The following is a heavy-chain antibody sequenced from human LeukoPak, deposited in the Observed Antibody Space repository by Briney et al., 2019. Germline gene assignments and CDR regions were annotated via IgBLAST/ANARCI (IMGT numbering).Heavy chain of an antibody. J-gene: IGHJ5*02. V-gene: IGHV4-59*01. Sequence: SETLSLTCTVSGVSISTYYWNWIRQPPGKGLEWLGYISNTGTTIYNPSLKGRVTLSLNTSKNQFSLRLSSVTAADTAVYYCARGVRGYDWLLATTNWFDPWGQGTLVTVSS. CDR1: GVSISTYY. D-gene: IGHD3-9*01. CDR2: ISNTGTT. CDR3: ARGVRGYDWLLATTNWFDP.